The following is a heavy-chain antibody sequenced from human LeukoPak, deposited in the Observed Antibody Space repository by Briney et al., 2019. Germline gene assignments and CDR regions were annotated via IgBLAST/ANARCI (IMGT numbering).Heavy chain of an antibody. Sequence: GGSLRLSCAASGFTFSSHWMTWVRQAPGKGLEWVANIKQDGSEKYYVDSVKGRFTISRDNAKNSLYLQMNSLRAEDTALYYCARGYCIGISCHSSQFDYWGQGTLVTVSS. CDR2: IKQDGSEK. CDR1: GFTFSSHW. D-gene: IGHD2-15*01. V-gene: IGHV3-7*01. J-gene: IGHJ4*02. CDR3: ARGYCIGISCHSSQFDY.